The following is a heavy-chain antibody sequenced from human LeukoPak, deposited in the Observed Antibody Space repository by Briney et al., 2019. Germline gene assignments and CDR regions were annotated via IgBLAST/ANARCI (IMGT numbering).Heavy chain of an antibody. J-gene: IGHJ6*03. Sequence: SETLSLTCTVSGYSISSGYYWGWIRQPPGKGLEWIGTIYHSGSTYYNPSLKSRVTISVDTSKNQFSLKLRSVTAADTAVYYCARGGGLGAYYYYMDVWGKGTTVTISS. CDR1: GYSISSGYY. D-gene: IGHD1-26*01. V-gene: IGHV4-38-2*02. CDR3: ARGGGLGAYYYYMDV. CDR2: IYHSGST.